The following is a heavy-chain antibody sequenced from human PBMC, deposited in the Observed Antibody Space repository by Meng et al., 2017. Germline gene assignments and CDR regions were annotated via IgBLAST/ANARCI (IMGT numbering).Heavy chain of an antibody. Sequence: VHRQRCGAGTVQHSYTLSLICAVYGWSFSGYYWSWIRQPPGKRLEWIGEINHSGSTNYNPSLKSRVTISVDTSKYQFSLKLSSVTAADTAVYSCARSRDIVATIERLEYYFDYWGQGTLVTVSS. J-gene: IGHJ4*02. CDR1: GWSFSGYY. V-gene: IGHV4-34*01. CDR2: INHSGST. D-gene: IGHD5-12*01. CDR3: ARSRDIVATIERLEYYFDY.